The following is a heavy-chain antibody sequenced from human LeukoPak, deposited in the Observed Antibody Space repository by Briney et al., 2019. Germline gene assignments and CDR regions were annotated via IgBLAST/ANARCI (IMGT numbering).Heavy chain of an antibody. D-gene: IGHD4-23*01. CDR3: ARDLVAHGNDAFDI. Sequence: GGSLRLSCAASGFIFSSYEMNWVRQAPGKGLEWVSYISSSGSTIYYADSVKGRFTISRDNAKNSLYLQMNSLRAEDTAVYYCARDLVAHGNDAFDIWGQGTMVTVSS. J-gene: IGHJ3*02. CDR2: ISSSGSTI. V-gene: IGHV3-48*03. CDR1: GFIFSSYE.